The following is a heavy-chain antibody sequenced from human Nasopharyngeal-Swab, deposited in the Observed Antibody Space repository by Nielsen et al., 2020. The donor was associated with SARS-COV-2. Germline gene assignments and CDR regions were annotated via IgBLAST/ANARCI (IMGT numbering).Heavy chain of an antibody. V-gene: IGHV1-3*01. CDR2: INAVNGNT. J-gene: IGHJ4*02. CDR3: ARDMGSVIFGVVTPFDY. D-gene: IGHD3-3*01. Sequence: ALVKVSCKASGYTFTSYAISWVRQAPGQGLEWMGWINAVNGNTKYSQKFQGRVTITRDTSASTAYMELSSLRSEDTAVYYCARDMGSVIFGVVTPFDYWGQGTLVTVSS. CDR1: GYTFTSYA.